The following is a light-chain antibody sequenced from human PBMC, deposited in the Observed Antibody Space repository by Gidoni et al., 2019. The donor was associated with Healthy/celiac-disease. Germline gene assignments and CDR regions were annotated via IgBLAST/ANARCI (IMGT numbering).Light chain of an antibody. V-gene: IGLV1-36*01. CDR3: AAWDDSLNGVV. Sequence: QSVLTQPPSVSEAPRKRVTISCSGSSSNIGNNAVNWYQQLPGKAPKLLIYYDDLLPSGVSDRFSGSKSGTSASLAISGLQSEDEADYYCAAWDDSLNGVVFGGGTKLTV. CDR1: SSNIGNNA. CDR2: YDD. J-gene: IGLJ2*01.